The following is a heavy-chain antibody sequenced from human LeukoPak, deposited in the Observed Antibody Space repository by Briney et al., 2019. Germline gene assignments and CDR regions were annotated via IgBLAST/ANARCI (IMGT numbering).Heavy chain of an antibody. CDR2: INPNSGGT. CDR1: GYTFTGYY. J-gene: IGHJ5*02. D-gene: IGHD1-7*01. CDR3: ARVEFGNWNSRYNWFGP. V-gene: IGHV1-2*02. Sequence: ASVKVSCKASGYTFTGYYMHWVRQAPGQGLEWMGWINPNSGGTNYAQKFQGRVTMTRDTSISTACMELSRLRSDDTAVYYCARVEFGNWNSRYNWFGPWGQGTLVTVSS.